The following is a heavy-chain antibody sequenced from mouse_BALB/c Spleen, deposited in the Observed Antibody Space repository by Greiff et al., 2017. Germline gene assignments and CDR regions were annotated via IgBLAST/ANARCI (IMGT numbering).Heavy chain of an antibody. CDR1: GFTFSNYW. CDR3: TRDYYGFDY. CDR2: IRLKSNNYAT. D-gene: IGHD1-1*01. Sequence: EVKLMESGGGLVQPGGSMKLSCVASGFTFSNYWMNWVRQSPEKGLEWVAEIRLKSNNYATHYAESVKGRFTISRDDSKSSVYLQMNNLRAEDTGIYYCTRDYYGFDYWGQGTTLTVSS. J-gene: IGHJ2*01. V-gene: IGHV6-6*02.